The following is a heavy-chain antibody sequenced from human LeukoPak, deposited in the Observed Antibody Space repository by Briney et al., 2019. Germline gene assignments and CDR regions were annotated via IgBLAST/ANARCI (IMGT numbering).Heavy chain of an antibody. V-gene: IGHV3-30-3*01. Sequence: EGSLRLSCAASGFTFSSYAMHWVRQAPGKGLEWVAVISYDGSNKYYADSVKGRFTISRDNSKSTLYLQMNSLRAEDTAVYYCARDLATYYDILTGYYNLFDYWGQGTLVTVSS. J-gene: IGHJ4*02. CDR3: ARDLATYYDILTGYYNLFDY. CDR2: ISYDGSNK. D-gene: IGHD3-9*01. CDR1: GFTFSSYA.